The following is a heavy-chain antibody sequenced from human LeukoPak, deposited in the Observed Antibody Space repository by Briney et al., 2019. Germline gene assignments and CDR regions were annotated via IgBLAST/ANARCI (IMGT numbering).Heavy chain of an antibody. V-gene: IGHV3-11*06. J-gene: IGHJ6*02. Sequence: GGSLRLSCAASGFTFSDYYMSWICQAPGKGLEWVSYISSSSSYTNYADSVKGRFTISRDNAKNSLYLQMNSLRAEDTAVYYCARAPHYSNYGPYYYGMDVWGQGTTVTVSS. CDR3: ARAPHYSNYGPYYYGMDV. CDR2: ISSSSSYT. D-gene: IGHD4-11*01. CDR1: GFTFSDYY.